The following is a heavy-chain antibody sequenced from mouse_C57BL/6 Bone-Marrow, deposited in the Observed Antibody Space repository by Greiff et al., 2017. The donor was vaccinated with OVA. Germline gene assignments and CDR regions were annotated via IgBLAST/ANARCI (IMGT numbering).Heavy chain of an antibody. J-gene: IGHJ4*01. D-gene: IGHD2-2*01. CDR1: GFTFSSYA. Sequence: DVQLVESGGGLVKPGGSLKLSCAASGFTFSSYAMSWVRQTPEKRLEWVATISDGGSYTYYPDNVKGRFTISRDNAKNNLYLQMSHLKSEDTAMYYCARASFPMVTTAMDYWGQGTSVTVSS. CDR3: ARASFPMVTTAMDY. CDR2: ISDGGSYT. V-gene: IGHV5-4*01.